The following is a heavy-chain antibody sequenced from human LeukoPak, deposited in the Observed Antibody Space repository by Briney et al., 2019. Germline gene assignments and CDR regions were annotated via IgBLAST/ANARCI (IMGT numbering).Heavy chain of an antibody. D-gene: IGHD4-17*01. Sequence: GGSLRLSCAASGFTFSSYSMNWVRQAPGKGLEWVSYISSSSSMIYYADSVKGRFTISRDNAKNSLYLQMRSLRDENMAIYYCAIDYGDLPARVPYFDYWGQGTLVTVSS. CDR1: GFTFSSYS. J-gene: IGHJ4*02. CDR3: AIDYGDLPARVPYFDY. V-gene: IGHV3-48*02. CDR2: ISSSSSMI.